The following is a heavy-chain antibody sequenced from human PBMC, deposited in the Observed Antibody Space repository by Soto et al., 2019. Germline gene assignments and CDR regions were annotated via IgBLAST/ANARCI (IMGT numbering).Heavy chain of an antibody. J-gene: IGHJ6*02. CDR2: ISYDGSNK. D-gene: IGHD4-17*01. CDR3: AKGDYPRGYYYYGMDV. Sequence: QVQLVESGGGVVQPGRSLRLSCAASGFTFSSYGMHWVRQAPGTGLEWVAVISYDGSNKYYADSVKGRFTISRDNSKNTLYLQMNSLRAEDTAVYYCAKGDYPRGYYYYGMDVWGQGTTVTVSS. V-gene: IGHV3-30*18. CDR1: GFTFSSYG.